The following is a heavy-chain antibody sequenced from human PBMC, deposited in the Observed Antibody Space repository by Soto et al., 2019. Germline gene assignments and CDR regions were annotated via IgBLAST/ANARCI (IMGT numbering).Heavy chain of an antibody. V-gene: IGHV1-18*01. CDR3: ARERVDTAMGYYYMDV. D-gene: IGHD5-18*01. J-gene: IGHJ6*03. CDR2: ISAYNGNT. Sequence: ASVKVSCKASGYTFTSYGISWVRQAPGQGLEWMGWISAYNGNTNYAQKLQGRVTMTTDTSTSTAYMELRSLRSDDTAVYYCARERVDTAMGYYYMDVWGKGTTVTVSS. CDR1: GYTFTSYG.